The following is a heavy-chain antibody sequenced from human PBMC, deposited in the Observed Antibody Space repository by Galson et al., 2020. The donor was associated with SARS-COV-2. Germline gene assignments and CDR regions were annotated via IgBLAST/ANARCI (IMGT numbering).Heavy chain of an antibody. V-gene: IGHV3-33*01. J-gene: IGHJ4*02. CDR1: GFTFSDYG. D-gene: IGHD2-2*01. CDR3: ARREEDQKKGGLEH. Sequence: GESLKISCAASGFTFSDYGMHWVRQPPGRGPEWVAVIFSDGIYYHFGDSVKGRFTISRDNSKKTVYLQMNSLTAEDTAVYYCARREEDQKKGGLEHWGQGALVTVSS. CDR2: IFSDGIYY.